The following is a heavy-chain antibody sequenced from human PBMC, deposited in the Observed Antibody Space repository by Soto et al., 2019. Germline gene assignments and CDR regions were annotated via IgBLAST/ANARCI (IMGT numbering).Heavy chain of an antibody. J-gene: IGHJ4*02. Sequence: PGESLKISCKGSGYSFTSYWIGWVRQMPGKGLEWMGIIYPGDSDTRYSPSFQGQVTISADKSISTAYLQWSSLKASDTAMYYCARMGHTAMEPGPFDYWGQGTLVTVS. CDR2: IYPGDSDT. D-gene: IGHD5-18*01. CDR1: GYSFTSYW. CDR3: ARMGHTAMEPGPFDY. V-gene: IGHV5-51*01.